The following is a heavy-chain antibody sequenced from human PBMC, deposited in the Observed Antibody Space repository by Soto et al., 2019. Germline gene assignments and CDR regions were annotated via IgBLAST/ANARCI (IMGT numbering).Heavy chain of an antibody. J-gene: IGHJ4*02. V-gene: IGHV3-33*01. CDR1: GFTFSSYG. Sequence: GGSLRLSCAASGFTFSSYGMHWVRQAPGEGLEWVAVIWYDGSNKYYADSVKGRFTISRDNSKNTLYLQMNSLRAEDTAVYYCARDPNWNYGIDYWGQGTLVTVS. D-gene: IGHD1-7*01. CDR3: ARDPNWNYGIDY. CDR2: IWYDGSNK.